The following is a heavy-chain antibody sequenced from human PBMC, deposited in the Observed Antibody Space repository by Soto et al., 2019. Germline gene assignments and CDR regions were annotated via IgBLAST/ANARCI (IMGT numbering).Heavy chain of an antibody. D-gene: IGHD3-9*01. Sequence: SETLSLTCTVSGGSISSYYWSWIRQPPGKGLEWIGYIYYSGSTNYNPSLKSRVTISVDTSKNQFSLKLSSVTAADTAVYYCARGPSEWGYDILTGSVDYYYYGMDVWGQGTTVTVSS. CDR1: GGSISSYY. V-gene: IGHV4-59*12. CDR2: IYYSGST. J-gene: IGHJ6*02. CDR3: ARGPSEWGYDILTGSVDYYYYGMDV.